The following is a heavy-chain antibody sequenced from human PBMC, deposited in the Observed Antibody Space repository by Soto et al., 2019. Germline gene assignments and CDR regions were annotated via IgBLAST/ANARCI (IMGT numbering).Heavy chain of an antibody. D-gene: IGHD6-13*01. CDR2: IYPGDSDT. Sequence: PGESLKISCKGSGYSFTSYWIGWVRQMPGKGLELMGIIYPGDSDTRYCPSFQGQVTISADKSISTAYLQWSSLKASDTAMYYCARFGTAAGTGGYYYGMDVWGQGTTVTAP. CDR3: ARFGTAAGTGGYYYGMDV. V-gene: IGHV5-51*01. J-gene: IGHJ6*02. CDR1: GYSFTSYW.